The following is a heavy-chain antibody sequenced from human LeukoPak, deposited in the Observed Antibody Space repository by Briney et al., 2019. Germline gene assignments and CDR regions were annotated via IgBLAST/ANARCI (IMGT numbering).Heavy chain of an antibody. CDR1: GFTFKDYE. V-gene: IGHV3-48*03. CDR3: ARDGSYDSFDI. D-gene: IGHD3-22*01. CDR2: IGSNGDII. J-gene: IGHJ3*02. Sequence: PGGSLRLSCAASGFTFKDYEMNWVRQAPGKGLEWVSYIGSNGDIIYYADSVKGRFTISRDNARNSLNLQMNSLRAEDTAVYYCARDGSYDSFDIWGQGTMVTVSS.